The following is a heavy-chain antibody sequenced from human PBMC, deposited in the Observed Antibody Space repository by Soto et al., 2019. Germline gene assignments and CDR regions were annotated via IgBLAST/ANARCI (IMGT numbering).Heavy chain of an antibody. Sequence: GESLKISCKGSGYSFTSYWIGWVRQMPGKGLEWMGIIYPGDSDTRYSPSFQGQVTISADKSISTVYMELSSLRSEDTAVYYCARVYCSGGSCYSIDYWGQGTLVTVSS. D-gene: IGHD2-15*01. CDR2: IYPGDSDT. J-gene: IGHJ4*02. V-gene: IGHV5-51*01. CDR3: ARVYCSGGSCYSIDY. CDR1: GYSFTSYW.